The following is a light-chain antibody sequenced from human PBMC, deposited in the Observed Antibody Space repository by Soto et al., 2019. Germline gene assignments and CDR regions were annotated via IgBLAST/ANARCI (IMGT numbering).Light chain of an antibody. V-gene: IGLV2-8*01. CDR3: SSYAGSNNPVI. CDR1: SSDVGGYNY. J-gene: IGLJ2*01. Sequence: QSALTQPPSASGSPGQSVTISCTGTSSDVGGYNYVSSYQQHPGKAPKFMIYEVSKWPSGVPDRFSGSKSGNTASLTVSGLQADDEADYYCSSYAGSNNPVIFGGGTKLTVL. CDR2: EVS.